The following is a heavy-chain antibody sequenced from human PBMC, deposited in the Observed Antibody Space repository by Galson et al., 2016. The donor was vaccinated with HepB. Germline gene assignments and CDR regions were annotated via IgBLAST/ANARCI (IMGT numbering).Heavy chain of an antibody. D-gene: IGHD3-10*01. J-gene: IGHJ6*02. CDR3: ASMGRGMSAGMDV. CDR1: GYAFTKYA. CDR2: INTNTGNP. Sequence: SVKVSCKASGYAFTKYAMNWVRQAPGQGLEWMGWINTNTGNPTYAQGFPGRFVFSLDTSVSTAYLQINSLKAEDTAVYYCASMGRGMSAGMDVWGQGTTVTASS. V-gene: IGHV7-4-1*02.